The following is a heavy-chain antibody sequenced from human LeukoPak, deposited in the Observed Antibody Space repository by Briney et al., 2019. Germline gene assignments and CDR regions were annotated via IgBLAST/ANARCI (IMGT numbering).Heavy chain of an antibody. V-gene: IGHV3-23*01. CDR2: ISASGWNT. CDR1: GFTFGNYA. CDR3: VRRGSNYPYYMDV. D-gene: IGHD4-11*01. Sequence: GGSLRLSCAASGFTFGNYAMSWVRQAPGEGLEWVSVISASGWNTYYSDSAKGQFTISRDNSKNTLYLQMSSLRAEDTAVYYCVRRGSNYPYYMDVWGKGTTVTVSS. J-gene: IGHJ6*03.